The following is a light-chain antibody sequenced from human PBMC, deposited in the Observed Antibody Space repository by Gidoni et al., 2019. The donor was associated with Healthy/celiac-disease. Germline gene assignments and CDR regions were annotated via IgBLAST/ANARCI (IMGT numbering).Light chain of an antibody. CDR2: DAS. Sequence: DIQMTQSPSSLPASVGDRVTITCQASQDISNYLNWYQQKPGKAPKLLIYDASNLETGVPSRFSGSGSGTDFTFTISSLQPEDIATYYCQQYDNLLSITFXQXTRLXIK. CDR1: QDISNY. V-gene: IGKV1-33*01. CDR3: QQYDNLLSIT. J-gene: IGKJ5*01.